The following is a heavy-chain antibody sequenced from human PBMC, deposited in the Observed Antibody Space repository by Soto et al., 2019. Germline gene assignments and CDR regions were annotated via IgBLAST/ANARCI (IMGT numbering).Heavy chain of an antibody. V-gene: IGHV3-7*01. Sequence: GVLRLSCAASGFTFSSYWMSWVRQAPGKGLEWVANIKQDGSEKYYVDSVKGRFTISRDNAKNSLYLQMNSLRAEDTAVYYCARVHSGGWYPPGAFDIWGQGTMVTVSS. CDR1: GFTFSSYW. J-gene: IGHJ3*02. CDR3: ARVHSGGWYPPGAFDI. CDR2: IKQDGSEK. D-gene: IGHD6-19*01.